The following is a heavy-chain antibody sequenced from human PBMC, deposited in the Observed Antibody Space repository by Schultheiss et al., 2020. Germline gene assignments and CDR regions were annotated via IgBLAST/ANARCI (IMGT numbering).Heavy chain of an antibody. CDR2: ISGDGVTT. CDR3: ARDRQLVPYYYYGMDV. CDR1: GFTFSDSA. Sequence: GGSLRLSCAASGFTFSDSAIHWVRQAPGKGLEWVSSISGDGVTTNYADSVKGRFTISRDNAKNTLYLQMNSLRAEDTAVYYCARDRQLVPYYYYGMDVWGQGTTVTVSS. V-gene: IGHV3-74*01. J-gene: IGHJ6*02. D-gene: IGHD6-6*01.